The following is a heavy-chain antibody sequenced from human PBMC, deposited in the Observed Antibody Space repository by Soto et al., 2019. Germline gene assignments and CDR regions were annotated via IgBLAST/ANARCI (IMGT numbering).Heavy chain of an antibody. D-gene: IGHD4-17*01. CDR2: INPNSGGT. CDR1: GYTFTSYA. J-gene: IGHJ6*02. Sequence: GASVKVSCKAAGYTFTSYAMHWVRQAPGQGLEWMGWINPNSGGTNYAQKFQGWGTMTRDTSISTAYMGLSRLRSDATAVYYCARDLSHYGDYAYYYYSGMDVWGQGTTVTVSS. V-gene: IGHV1-2*04. CDR3: ARDLSHYGDYAYYYYSGMDV.